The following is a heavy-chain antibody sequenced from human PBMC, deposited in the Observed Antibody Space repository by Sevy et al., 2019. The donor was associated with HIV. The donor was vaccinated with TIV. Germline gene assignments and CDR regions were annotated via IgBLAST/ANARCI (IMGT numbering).Heavy chain of an antibody. CDR3: ARDQIAVAFDAFDI. Sequence: GGSLRLSCAASGFTFSSYWMSWVRQAPGKGLEWVANIKQDGSEKYYVDSVKGRFTISRDNAKNSLYLQMNSLRAEDTAAYYCARDQIAVAFDAFDIWGQGTMVTVSS. CDR2: IKQDGSEK. D-gene: IGHD6-19*01. J-gene: IGHJ3*02. V-gene: IGHV3-7*01. CDR1: GFTFSSYW.